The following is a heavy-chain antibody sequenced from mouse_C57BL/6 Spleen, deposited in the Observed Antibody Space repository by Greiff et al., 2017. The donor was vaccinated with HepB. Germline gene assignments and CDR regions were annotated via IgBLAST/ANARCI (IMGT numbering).Heavy chain of an antibody. J-gene: IGHJ3*01. Sequence: VQLQQPGAELVRPGTSVKLSCKASGYTFTSYWMHWVKQRPGQGLEWIGVIDPSDSYTNYNQKFKGKATLTVDTSSSTAYMQLSSLTSEDSAVYYCARWGSGYRAWFAYWGQGTLVTVSA. CDR3: ARWGSGYRAWFAY. CDR2: IDPSDSYT. V-gene: IGHV1-59*01. CDR1: GYTFTSYW. D-gene: IGHD3-2*02.